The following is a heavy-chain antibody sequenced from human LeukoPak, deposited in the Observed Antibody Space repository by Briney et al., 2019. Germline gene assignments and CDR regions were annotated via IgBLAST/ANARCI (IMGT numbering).Heavy chain of an antibody. J-gene: IGHJ6*02. Sequence: TSETLSLTCTVSGGSISSTIYYCAWIRQPPGKGLEWIGSIYYGGKTYYNPSLKSRVTTSVDTSKNQFSLKLSSVTSADTAVYYCARSGDGLDKNYYYYGMDVWGQGTTVTVSS. D-gene: IGHD7-27*01. CDR3: ARSGDGLDKNYYYYGMDV. CDR1: GGSISSTIYY. CDR2: IYYGGKT. V-gene: IGHV4-39*01.